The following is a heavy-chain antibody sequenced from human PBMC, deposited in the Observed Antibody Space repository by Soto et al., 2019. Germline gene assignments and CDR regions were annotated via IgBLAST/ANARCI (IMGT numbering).Heavy chain of an antibody. CDR1: GFTFSSYS. CDR3: ARDVVYWYFDL. J-gene: IGHJ2*01. D-gene: IGHD2-2*01. V-gene: IGHV3-21*01. Sequence: EVQLVESGGGLVKPGESLRLSCAASGFTFSSYSMNWVRQAPGKGLEWVSSISSSSSYIYYADSVKGRFTISRDNAKNSLYLQMNSLRAEDSAVYYCARDVVYWYFDLWGRGTLVTVSS. CDR2: ISSSSSYI.